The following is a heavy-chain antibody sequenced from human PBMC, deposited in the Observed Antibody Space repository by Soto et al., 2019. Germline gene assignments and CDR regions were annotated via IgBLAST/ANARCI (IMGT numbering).Heavy chain of an antibody. V-gene: IGHV4-61*08. CDR1: GRSVSSDAYY. CDR2: VLSGGGT. Sequence: QVQLQESGPGLVKPSGTLSLTCSVPGRSVSSDAYYCSWIRQPSGETLEWIGFVLSGGGTSTNPSLRSRLSISVDTSRNQFSLRLTSVTASDTGVYFCAKGFSSGWYVDSWGRGTLVTVSS. CDR3: AKGFSSGWYVDS. D-gene: IGHD6-19*01. J-gene: IGHJ4*02.